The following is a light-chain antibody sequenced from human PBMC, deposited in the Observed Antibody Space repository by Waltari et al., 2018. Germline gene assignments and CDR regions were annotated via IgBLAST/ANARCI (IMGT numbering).Light chain of an antibody. CDR1: QSVSTN. Sequence: LTQSPASLSVSPGDTVILSCRASQSVSTNLVWYQQKAGQAPRTLIYGASTRASGVPSRFSGSGSETDFTLIISSLQSEDAAVYFCQQYYVWPPITFGGGTKLEI. V-gene: IGKV3-15*01. CDR3: QQYYVWPPIT. CDR2: GAS. J-gene: IGKJ4*01.